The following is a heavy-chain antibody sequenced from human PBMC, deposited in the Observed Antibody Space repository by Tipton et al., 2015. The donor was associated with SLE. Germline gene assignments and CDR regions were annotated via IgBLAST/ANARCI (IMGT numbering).Heavy chain of an antibody. V-gene: IGHV3-7*03. CDR3: ARVSSSGSPHYYYYYMDV. J-gene: IGHJ6*03. CDR1: GFTFSSYW. CDR2: IKQDGSEK. Sequence: SLRLSCAASGFTFSSYWMSWVRQAPGKELEWVANIKQDGSEKYYVDSVKGRFTISRDNAKNSLYLQMNSLRAEDTAVYSCARVSSSGSPHYYYYYMDVWGRGTTVTVSS. D-gene: IGHD6-19*01.